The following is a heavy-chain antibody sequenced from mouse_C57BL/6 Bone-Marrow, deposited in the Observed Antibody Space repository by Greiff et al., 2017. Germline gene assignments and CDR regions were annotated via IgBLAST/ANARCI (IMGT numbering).Heavy chain of an antibody. CDR1: GYTFTSYW. CDR3: AAYGISHFAY. J-gene: IGHJ3*01. Sequence: VQLQQPGAELVKPGASVKLSCKASGYTFTSYWMHWVKQRPEQGLEWIGMIHPNSGSTNYNEKFKSKATLTVDKSSSTAYMQLSSLTSEDSAVYYCAAYGISHFAYWGQGTLVTVSA. CDR2: IHPNSGST. D-gene: IGHD1-1*01. V-gene: IGHV1-64*01.